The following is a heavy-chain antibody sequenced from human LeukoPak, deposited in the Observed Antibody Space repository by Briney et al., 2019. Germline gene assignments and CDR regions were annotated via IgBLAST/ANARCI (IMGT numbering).Heavy chain of an antibody. CDR1: GDSIRSSY. V-gene: IGHV4-4*07. CDR2: TYTSGST. Sequence: SETLSLTCTVSGDSIRSSYWSWIRQPAGKGLEWIGRTYTSGSTNYNPSLKSRVTMSVDTSKNQFSLKLSSVTAADTAVYYCARDGVYYDYVWGSYRQNHYFDYWGQGTLVTVSS. J-gene: IGHJ4*02. D-gene: IGHD3-16*02. CDR3: ARDGVYYDYVWGSYRQNHYFDY.